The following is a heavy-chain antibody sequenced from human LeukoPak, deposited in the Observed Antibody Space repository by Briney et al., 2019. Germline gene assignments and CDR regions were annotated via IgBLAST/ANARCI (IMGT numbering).Heavy chain of an antibody. V-gene: IGHV1-69*06. D-gene: IGHD3-16*02. CDR2: IIPIFGTA. CDR1: GGTFSSYA. Sequence: SVKVSCKASGGTFSSYAISWVRQAPGQGLEWMGGIIPIFGTANYAQKFQGRVTITADKSTSTAYMELSSLRSEDTAVYYCARVYRNGQISEEYYYYYMDVWGKGTTVTVSS. CDR3: ARVYRNGQISEEYYYYYMDV. J-gene: IGHJ6*03.